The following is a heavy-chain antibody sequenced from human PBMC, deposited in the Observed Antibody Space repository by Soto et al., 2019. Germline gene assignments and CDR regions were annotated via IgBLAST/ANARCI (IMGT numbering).Heavy chain of an antibody. D-gene: IGHD5-12*01. V-gene: IGHV3-23*01. J-gene: IGHJ5*02. CDR1: GFTFSSYA. CDR2: ISSSGGST. Sequence: EVQLLESGGGLVQPGGSLRLSCTASGFTFSSYAMSWVRQAPGKGPEWVSAISSSGGSTYFADSVKGRFTISRDNSKSTLFLQMNSLRAEDTAIYYCAKGGGSNWFDPWGQGTLVSVSA. CDR3: AKGGGSNWFDP.